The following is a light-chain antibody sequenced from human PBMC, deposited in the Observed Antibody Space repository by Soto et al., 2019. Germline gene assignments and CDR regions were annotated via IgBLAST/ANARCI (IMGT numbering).Light chain of an antibody. CDR2: SAS. V-gene: IGKV1-6*01. CDR1: QAIGDD. Sequence: ALQMTQSPSSLSASVGDRVIITCRASQAIGDDLGWYQQKPGRAPELLIYSASTLHSGVPSRFSGSGSGSDFTLTIRSLQPEDSATYYCLHDYGYPRTFGPGTKVEIK. CDR3: LHDYGYPRT. J-gene: IGKJ1*01.